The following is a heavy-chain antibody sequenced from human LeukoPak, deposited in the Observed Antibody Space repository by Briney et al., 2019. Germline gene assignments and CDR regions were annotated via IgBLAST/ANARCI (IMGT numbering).Heavy chain of an antibody. CDR3: AKDKVHYYGSGTGSMDV. J-gene: IGHJ6*03. Sequence: GGSLRLSCAASGFTFSNYWMHWVRQAPGKGLVWVSRINTDGSSTSYVDSVKGRFTISRDNSKNTLYLQMNSLRAEDTAVYYCAKDKVHYYGSGTGSMDVWGKGTTVTISS. D-gene: IGHD3-10*01. CDR1: GFTFSNYW. CDR2: INTDGSST. V-gene: IGHV3-74*01.